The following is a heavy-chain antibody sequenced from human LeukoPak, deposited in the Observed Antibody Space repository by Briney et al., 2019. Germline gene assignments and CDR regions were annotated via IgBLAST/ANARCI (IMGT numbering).Heavy chain of an antibody. V-gene: IGHV3-21*01. CDR1: GFTFSDSG. CDR3: ARGHTLSAFDY. Sequence: GGSLRLSCATSGFTFSDSGMNWVRQAPGKGLEWVSFISSSSSYIYFADSMRGRFTISRDNAKHLVYLQMNSLRAEDTGVYYCARGHTLSAFDYWGQGTLVTVSS. D-gene: IGHD1-26*01. J-gene: IGHJ4*02. CDR2: ISSSSSYI.